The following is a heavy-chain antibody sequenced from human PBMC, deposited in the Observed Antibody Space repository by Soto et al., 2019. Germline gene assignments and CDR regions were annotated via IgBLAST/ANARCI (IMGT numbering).Heavy chain of an antibody. CDR1: GGTFSSYA. Sequence: QVQLGQSGAEVKKPGSSVKVSCKASGGTFSSYAISWVRQAPGQGLEWMGGIIPIFGTASYAQKFQGRVTITADESTSTGYMELSSLRSEDTAVYYCASVDYDSSGYSWWGQGTLVTVSS. CDR3: ASVDYDSSGYSW. CDR2: IIPIFGTA. D-gene: IGHD3-22*01. V-gene: IGHV1-69*01. J-gene: IGHJ4*02.